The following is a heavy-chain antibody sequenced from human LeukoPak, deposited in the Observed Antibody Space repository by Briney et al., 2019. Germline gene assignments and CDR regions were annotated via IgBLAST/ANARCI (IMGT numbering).Heavy chain of an antibody. D-gene: IGHD5-24*01. J-gene: IGHJ4*02. CDR1: GYTFTSYG. CDR3: ARWKSGDAYNILIQ. CDR2: ISAYNGNT. V-gene: IGHV1-18*01. Sequence: GASVKVSCKASGYTFTSYGISWVRQAPGQGLEWMGWISAYNGNTNYAQKLQGRVTMTTDTSTSTAYTELRSLRSDDTAVYYCARWKSGDAYNILIQWGQGTLVTVSS.